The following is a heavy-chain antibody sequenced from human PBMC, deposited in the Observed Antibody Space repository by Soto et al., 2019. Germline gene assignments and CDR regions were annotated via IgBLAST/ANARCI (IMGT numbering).Heavy chain of an antibody. CDR1: GYTFTSYA. CDR3: ARDPDYGDYGTSPADDY. D-gene: IGHD4-17*01. Sequence: ASVKVSCKASGYTFTSYAMHWVRQAPGQRLEWMGWINAGNGNTKYSQKFQGRVTITRDTSASTAYMELSSLRSEDTAVYYCARDPDYGDYGTSPADDYWGQGTQVTVSS. J-gene: IGHJ4*02. V-gene: IGHV1-3*01. CDR2: INAGNGNT.